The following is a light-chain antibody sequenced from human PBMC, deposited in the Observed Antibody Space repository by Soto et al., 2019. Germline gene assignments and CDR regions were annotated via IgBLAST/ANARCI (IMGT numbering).Light chain of an antibody. CDR1: QSVSTSY. CDR3: QQYGSSPT. Sequence: EMVLTQSPGTLSLSPGERATLSCRASQSVSTSYLAWYQQKPGQAPRLLIYGASSRATGIPDRFSGSGSGTDFTLTISRLEPADFAVYYCQQYGSSPTFGQGPKVDIK. J-gene: IGKJ1*01. V-gene: IGKV3-20*01. CDR2: GAS.